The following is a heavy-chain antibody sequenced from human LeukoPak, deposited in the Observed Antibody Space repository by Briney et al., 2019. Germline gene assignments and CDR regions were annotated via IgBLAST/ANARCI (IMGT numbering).Heavy chain of an antibody. D-gene: IGHD3-3*01. CDR1: GYTFTSYG. V-gene: IGHV1-8*02. J-gene: IGHJ6*02. CDR2: MNPNSGNT. CDR3: ARGVVISRWLTIFGVVSEAYGMDV. Sequence: GASVKVSCKASGYTFTSYGISWVRQATGQGLEWMGWMNPNSGNTGYAQKFQGRVTMTRNTSISTAYMELSSLRSEDTAVYYCARGVVISRWLTIFGVVSEAYGMDVWGQGTTVTVSS.